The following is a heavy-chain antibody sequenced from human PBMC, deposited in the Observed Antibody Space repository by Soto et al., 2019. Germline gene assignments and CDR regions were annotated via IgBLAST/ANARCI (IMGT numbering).Heavy chain of an antibody. Sequence: SVKVSCKASGGTFSSYAISWVRQAPGQGLEWMGGIIPIFGTANYAQKFQGRVTITANESTSTAYMELSSLRSEDTAVYYCARDTVTTRWFDPWGQGTLVTVSS. J-gene: IGHJ5*02. CDR2: IIPIFGTA. D-gene: IGHD4-17*01. V-gene: IGHV1-69*13. CDR1: GGTFSSYA. CDR3: ARDTVTTRWFDP.